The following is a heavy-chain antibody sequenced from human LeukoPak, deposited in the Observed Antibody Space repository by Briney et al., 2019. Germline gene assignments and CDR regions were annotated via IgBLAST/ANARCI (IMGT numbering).Heavy chain of an antibody. V-gene: IGHV1-69*06. Sequence: ASVKVSCKASGGTFSSYAISWVRQAPGQGLEWMGGIIPIFGTANYAQKFQGRVTITADKSTSTAYMELGSLRSEDTAVYYCAITYYDIFTGYYVYDAFDIWGQGSMVTVSS. CDR2: IIPIFGTA. J-gene: IGHJ3*02. CDR3: AITYYDIFTGYYVYDAFDI. D-gene: IGHD3-9*01. CDR1: GGTFSSYA.